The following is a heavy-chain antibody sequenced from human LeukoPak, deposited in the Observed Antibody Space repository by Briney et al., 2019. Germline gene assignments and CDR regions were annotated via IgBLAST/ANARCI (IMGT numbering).Heavy chain of an antibody. J-gene: IGHJ6*03. CDR3: ARGLGYMDV. CDR2: VNRSGST. V-gene: IGHV4-34*01. CDR1: DGSLNGYY. Sequence: SETLSLTCVVYDGSLNGYYWSWIRQPQGKGLEWIGEVNRSGSTSYNPSLKSRITISVDTSKNQFSLKLSSVTAADTAVYYCARGLGYMDVWGRGTTITVSS.